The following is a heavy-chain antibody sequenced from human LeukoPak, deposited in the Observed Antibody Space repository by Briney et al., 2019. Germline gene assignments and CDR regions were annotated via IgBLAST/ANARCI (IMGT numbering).Heavy chain of an antibody. CDR1: GYTLTELS. Sequence: ASVKVSGTVSGYTLTELSMHWVRQAPGTGLGWVGGFDPEDGETIYAQKFQGRVTMTEHTSTDTAYMELSSLRSEDTAVYYCATADYGDYGYWGQGTLVTVST. CDR3: ATADYGDYGY. D-gene: IGHD4-17*01. J-gene: IGHJ4*02. V-gene: IGHV1-24*01. CDR2: FDPEDGET.